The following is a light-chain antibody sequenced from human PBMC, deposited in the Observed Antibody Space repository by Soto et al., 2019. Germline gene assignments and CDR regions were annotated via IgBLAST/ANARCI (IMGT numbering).Light chain of an antibody. J-gene: IGLJ2*01. V-gene: IGLV1-40*01. CDR1: SSNIGAGYD. CDR2: GNS. CDR3: QSYDNSLSGVV. Sequence: QSVLTQPPSVSGAPGQRVTISCTGSSSNIGAGYDVHWYHQLPGTAPKLLIHGNSNRPSGVPDRFSGSKSGTSASLAITGLQSEDEAEYYCQSYDNSLSGVVFGERTTLTVL.